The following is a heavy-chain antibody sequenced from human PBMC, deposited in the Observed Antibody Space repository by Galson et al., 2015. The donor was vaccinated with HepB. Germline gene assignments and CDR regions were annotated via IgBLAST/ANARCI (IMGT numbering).Heavy chain of an antibody. CDR1: GDSIGSDRYS. CDR2: VSQSGIT. V-gene: IGHV4-39*01. CDR3: ARQTSPGCLDP. J-gene: IGHJ5*02. Sequence: ETLSLTCSVSGDSIGSDRYSWAWIRQPPGRTLEWIGNVSQSGITYYNPSLESRLTMSIDTSKNQFSLTLVSATAADTSVYYCARQTSPGCLDPWGQGTLVTVSS.